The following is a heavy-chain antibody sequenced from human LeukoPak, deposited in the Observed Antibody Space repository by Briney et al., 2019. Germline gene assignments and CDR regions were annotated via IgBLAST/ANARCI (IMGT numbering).Heavy chain of an antibody. CDR1: GGSISSGDYY. CDR3: ASQLVGATPIDDAFDI. CDR2: IYYSGST. V-gene: IGHV4-30-4*01. D-gene: IGHD1-26*01. Sequence: SQTLSLTCTVSGGSISSGDYYWSWIRQPPGKGLEWIGYIYYSGSTYYNPSLKSRVTISVDTSKNQFSLKLSSVTAADTAVYYCASQLVGATPIDDAFDIWGQGTMATVSS. J-gene: IGHJ3*02.